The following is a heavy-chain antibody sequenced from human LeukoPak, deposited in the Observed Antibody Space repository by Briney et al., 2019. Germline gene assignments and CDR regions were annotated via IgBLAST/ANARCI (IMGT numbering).Heavy chain of an antibody. CDR1: GFTFSSYS. V-gene: IGHV3-21*01. J-gene: IGHJ3*02. Sequence: GGSLRLSCAASGFTFSSYSMNWVRQAPGKGLEWVSSISSSSYIYYADSVKGRFTISRDNAKNSLYLQMNSLRAEDTAVYYCARCRVIAAAGTPDAFDIWGQGTMVTVSS. CDR2: ISSSSYI. D-gene: IGHD6-13*01. CDR3: ARCRVIAAAGTPDAFDI.